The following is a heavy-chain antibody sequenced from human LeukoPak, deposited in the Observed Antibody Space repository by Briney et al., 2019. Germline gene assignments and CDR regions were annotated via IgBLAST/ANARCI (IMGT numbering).Heavy chain of an antibody. V-gene: IGHV2-5*02. Sequence: SGPTLVKPTQTLTLTCTFSGFSLSTSGGGVGWIRQPPGKALEWLALIYWDDDKRYSPSLKSRLTITKDTSKNQVVLTMTNMAPVDTATYYCAYRTTTGNYVRWFDPWGQGTLVTVSS. J-gene: IGHJ5*02. D-gene: IGHD4-11*01. CDR1: GFSLSTSGGG. CDR2: IYWDDDK. CDR3: AYRTTTGNYVRWFDP.